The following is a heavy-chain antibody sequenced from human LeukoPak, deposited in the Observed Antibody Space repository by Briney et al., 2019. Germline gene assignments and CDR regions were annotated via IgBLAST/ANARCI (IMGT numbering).Heavy chain of an antibody. V-gene: IGHV4-38-2*01. CDR2: IYHSGST. J-gene: IGHJ4*02. D-gene: IGHD4-17*01. CDR3: ASLYGDYGPGGFDY. Sequence: SETLSHTCAVSGYSLSSGYYWGWIRQPPGKGLEWIGSIYHSGSTYYNPSLKSRVTISVDTSKNQFSLKLSSVTAADTAVYSCASLYGDYGPGGFDYWGQGTLVTVSS. CDR1: GYSLSSGYY.